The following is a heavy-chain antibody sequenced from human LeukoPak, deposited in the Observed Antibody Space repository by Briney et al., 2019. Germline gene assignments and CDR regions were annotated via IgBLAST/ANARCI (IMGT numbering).Heavy chain of an antibody. D-gene: IGHD7-27*01. CDR1: GFTVSSNY. Sequence: PGGSLRLSCAASGFTVSSNYMSWVRQAPGKGLEWVSVIYSGGSTYYADSMEGRFTISRDKSKNTVYLQMNSLRPEDTAVYYCARVLGMDPPYYYYYYMDVWGRGTTVTVSS. CDR2: IYSGGST. CDR3: ARVLGMDPPYYYYYYMDV. J-gene: IGHJ6*03. V-gene: IGHV3-66*02.